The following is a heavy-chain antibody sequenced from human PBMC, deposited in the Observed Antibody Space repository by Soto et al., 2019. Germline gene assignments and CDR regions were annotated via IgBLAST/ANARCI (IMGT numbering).Heavy chain of an antibody. CDR3: ARGQGYCSGGSCAGGVDY. J-gene: IGHJ4*02. CDR2: INPNSGGT. D-gene: IGHD2-15*01. Sequence: ASVKVSCKAPGYTFTGYYMHWVRQAPGQGLEWMGWINPNSGGTNYAQKFQGWVTMTRDTSISTAYMELSRLRSDDTAVYYCARGQGYCSGGSCAGGVDYWGQGPLVTVSS. V-gene: IGHV1-2*04. CDR1: GYTFTGYY.